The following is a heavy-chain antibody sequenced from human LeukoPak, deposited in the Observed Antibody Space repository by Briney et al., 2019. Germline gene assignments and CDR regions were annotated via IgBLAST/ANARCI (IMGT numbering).Heavy chain of an antibody. Sequence: GGSLRLSCAASGFTFSSYSMNWVRQAPGKGLEWVSYISSSSSTIYYADSVKGRFTISRDNAKNSLYLQMNSLRAEDTAVYYCARVDDYGDYVSTYYGMDVWGQGTTVTVSS. D-gene: IGHD4-17*01. J-gene: IGHJ6*02. CDR3: ARVDDYGDYVSTYYGMDV. CDR2: ISSSSSTI. CDR1: GFTFSSYS. V-gene: IGHV3-48*01.